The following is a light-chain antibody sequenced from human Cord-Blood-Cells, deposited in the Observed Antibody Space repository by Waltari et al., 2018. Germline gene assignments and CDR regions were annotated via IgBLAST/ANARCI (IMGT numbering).Light chain of an antibody. CDR1: SGINVGPYR. V-gene: IGLV5-45*01. CDR3: MIWHSSAVV. Sequence: QAVLTQPASLSASPGASARPTCTLRSGINVGPYRSHWYQQNPGSPPQYLLRYKSDSDKQQGSGVPSRFSGSKDASANAGILLISGLQSEDEADYYCMIWHSSAVVFGGGTKLTVL. J-gene: IGLJ2*01. CDR2: YKSDSDK.